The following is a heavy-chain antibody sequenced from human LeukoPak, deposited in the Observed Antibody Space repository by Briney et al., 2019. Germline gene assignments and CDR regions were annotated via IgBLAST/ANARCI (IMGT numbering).Heavy chain of an antibody. V-gene: IGHV3-7*01. J-gene: IGHJ4*02. D-gene: IGHD2-8*01. CDR1: RFTFSSYW. CDR3: ARGSGSVLDS. CDR2: INQDGSET. Sequence: GGSLRLSCAVSRFTFSSYWMSWVRQAAGRGLEWVANINQDGSETYYVDSVKGRFTISRDNAKNSLFLQMNSLRAEDTAVYYCARGSGSVLDSWGQGALVTVSS.